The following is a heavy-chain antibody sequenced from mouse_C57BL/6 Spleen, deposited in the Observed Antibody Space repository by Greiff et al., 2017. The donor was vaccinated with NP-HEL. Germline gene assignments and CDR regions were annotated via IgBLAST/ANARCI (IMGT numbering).Heavy chain of an antibody. J-gene: IGHJ2*01. CDR2: IHPNSGST. CDR1: GYTFTSYW. Sequence: QVQLQQPGAELVKPGASVKLSCKASGYTFTSYWMHWVKQTPGQGLEWIGMIHPNSGSTYYHEKFKSKATLTVDKSSSTAYRQLSSLTSEDSAVYYCALLQRYDFDYWGQGTTLTVSS. V-gene: IGHV1-64*01. CDR3: ALLQRYDFDY. D-gene: IGHD1-1*01.